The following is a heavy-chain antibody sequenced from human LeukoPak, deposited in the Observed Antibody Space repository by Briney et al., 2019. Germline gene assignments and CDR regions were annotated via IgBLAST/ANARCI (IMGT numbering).Heavy chain of an antibody. CDR3: ARVRAGGIDY. J-gene: IGHJ4*02. Sequence: ASVKVSCKASGYTFTSNYMHWVRQAPGQGLEWMGIINPAGGTTNYAQKFQGRVTTTRDTSTSTVYMELRSLRSDDTAVYYCARVRAGGIDYWGQGTLVTVSS. CDR2: INPAGGTT. D-gene: IGHD6-19*01. V-gene: IGHV1-46*01. CDR1: GYTFTSNY.